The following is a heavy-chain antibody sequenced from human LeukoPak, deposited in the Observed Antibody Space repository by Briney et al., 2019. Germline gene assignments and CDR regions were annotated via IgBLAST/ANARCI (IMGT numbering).Heavy chain of an antibody. J-gene: IGHJ6*03. CDR3: ARDRNLEVVPEEDYMDV. V-gene: IGHV3-48*01. CDR1: GFTFSNYS. CDR2: ISSSSSTI. D-gene: IGHD2-2*01. Sequence: GGSLRLSCAASGFTFSNYSMNWVRQAPGKGLEWVSYISSSSSTIYYADSVKGRFTISRDNAKNSLYLQMNSLRAEDTAVYYCARDRNLEVVPEEDYMDVWGKGTTVTVSS.